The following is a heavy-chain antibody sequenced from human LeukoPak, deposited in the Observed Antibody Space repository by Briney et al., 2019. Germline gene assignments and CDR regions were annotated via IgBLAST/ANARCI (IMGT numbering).Heavy chain of an antibody. Sequence: GGSLRLSCAASGFTFSSYGMHWVRQAPGKGLEWVAFIRYDGSNKYYADSVKGRLTISRDSSKNTLYLQMNSLRAEDTAVYYCAKDGTRGTRFGKTPHYFDYWGRGTLVTVSS. CDR1: GFTFSSYG. J-gene: IGHJ4*02. D-gene: IGHD3-10*01. CDR2: IRYDGSNK. V-gene: IGHV3-30*02. CDR3: AKDGTRGTRFGKTPHYFDY.